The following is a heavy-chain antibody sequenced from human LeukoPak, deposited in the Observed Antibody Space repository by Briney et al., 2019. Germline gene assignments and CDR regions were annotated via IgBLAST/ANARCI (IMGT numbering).Heavy chain of an antibody. J-gene: IGHJ4*02. CDR1: GGSISSSSYY. Sequence: PSETLSLTCTVSGGSISSSSYYWGWIRQPPGKGLEWIGSIYYSGSTYYNPSLKSRVTISVDTSKNQFSLKLSSVTAADTAVYYCARPRHYDSSGYPYFDYWGQGTLVTVSS. CDR2: IYYSGST. CDR3: ARPRHYDSSGYPYFDY. V-gene: IGHV4-39*01. D-gene: IGHD3-22*01.